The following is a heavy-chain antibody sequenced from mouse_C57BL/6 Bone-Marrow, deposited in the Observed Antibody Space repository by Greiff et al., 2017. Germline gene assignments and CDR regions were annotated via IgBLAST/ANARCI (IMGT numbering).Heavy chain of an antibody. V-gene: IGHV1-55*01. CDR3: ARGGWAMDY. CDR2: IYPGSGST. CDR1: GYTFTSSW. D-gene: IGHD2-3*01. Sequence: QVQLQQPGAELVKPGASVKMSCKASGYTFTSSWITWVKQRPGQGLAWIGDIYPGSGSTNYNERFKSKATLTVDTSSSTAYMQLSSLTSEDSAVYYCARGGWAMDYWGQGTSVTVAS. J-gene: IGHJ4*01.